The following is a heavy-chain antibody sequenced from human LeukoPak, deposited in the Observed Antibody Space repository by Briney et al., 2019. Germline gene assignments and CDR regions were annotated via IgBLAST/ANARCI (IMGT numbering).Heavy chain of an antibody. D-gene: IGHD6-13*01. V-gene: IGHV3-30*02. CDR1: GFTFSSYG. CDR3: AAPKYEVSSWYGLDY. Sequence: PGGSLRLSCAASGFTFSSYGMHWVRQAPGKGLEWVAFIRYDGSNKYYADSVKGRFTISRDNSKNTLYLQMNSLRAEDTAVYYCAAPKYEVSSWYGLDYWGQGTLVTVSS. J-gene: IGHJ4*02. CDR2: IRYDGSNK.